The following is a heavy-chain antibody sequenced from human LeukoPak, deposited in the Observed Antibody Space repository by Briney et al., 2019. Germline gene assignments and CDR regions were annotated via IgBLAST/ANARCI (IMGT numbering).Heavy chain of an antibody. D-gene: IGHD3-9*01. CDR1: GFTFSSYA. V-gene: IGHV3-23*01. Sequence: GGSLRLSCAASGFTFSSYAMSWVRQAPGKGLEWVSSVTGNGDNTFHADSVKGRFTISRDNSKNMLYLQINSLRAEDTAVYYCARATGKDILTGRKLDCWGQGTLVSVSS. J-gene: IGHJ4*02. CDR2: VTGNGDNT. CDR3: ARATGKDILTGRKLDC.